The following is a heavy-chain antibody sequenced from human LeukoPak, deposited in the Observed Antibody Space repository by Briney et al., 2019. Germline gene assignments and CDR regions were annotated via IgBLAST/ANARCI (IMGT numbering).Heavy chain of an antibody. Sequence: SETLSLTCTVSGASISSYYWSWIRQPPGKGLEWIGYVYYSGITHYNPSLKSRVTISVDTSKNQFSLKLTSVTAADTAVYYCVTNGTVTVAGTKFNYFDYWGQGALVTVSS. CDR2: VYYSGIT. J-gene: IGHJ4*02. CDR1: GASISSYY. D-gene: IGHD6-19*01. CDR3: VTNGTVTVAGTKFNYFDY. V-gene: IGHV4-59*08.